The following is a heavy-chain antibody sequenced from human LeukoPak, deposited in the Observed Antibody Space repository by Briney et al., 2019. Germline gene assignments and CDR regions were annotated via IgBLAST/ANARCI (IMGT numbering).Heavy chain of an antibody. D-gene: IGHD4-23*01. Sequence: GASVKVSCKASGYPFTNFYINWVRQAPGQGLEWMGWMNPNSGNTGYAQRFQGRVTMTRHTSINTAYMELSSLRSEDSAVYYCARGGHYGGSSFVLGIWGQGTLVTVSS. J-gene: IGHJ4*02. CDR1: GYPFTNFY. CDR3: ARGGHYGGSSFVLGI. CDR2: MNPNSGNT. V-gene: IGHV1-8*01.